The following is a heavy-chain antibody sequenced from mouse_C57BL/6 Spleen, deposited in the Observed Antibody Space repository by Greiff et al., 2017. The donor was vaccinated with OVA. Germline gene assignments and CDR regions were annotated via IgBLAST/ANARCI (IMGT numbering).Heavy chain of an antibody. V-gene: IGHV1-82*01. J-gene: IGHJ4*01. CDR2: IYPGDGDT. CDR3: ARGDYGSSLDY. D-gene: IGHD1-1*01. Sequence: QVQLQQSGPELVTPGASVKISCKASGYAFSSSWMNWVKQRPGKGLEWIGRIYPGDGDTNYNGKFKGKATLTADKSSSTAYMQLSSLTSEDSAVYFCARGDYGSSLDYWGQGTSVTVSS. CDR1: GYAFSSSW.